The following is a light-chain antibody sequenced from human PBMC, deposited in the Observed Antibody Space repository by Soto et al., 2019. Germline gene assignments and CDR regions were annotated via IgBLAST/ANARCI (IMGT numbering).Light chain of an antibody. CDR1: QSVSSS. J-gene: IGKJ3*01. V-gene: IGKV3-11*01. CDR3: QQRSNWPPAVT. CDR2: DAS. Sequence: EIVLTQSPDTLSLSPGERATLSCRASQSVSSSLAWYQQKPGQAPRLLIYDASNRATGITARFSGSGTGPDFTLTISSLAPEDFAVYYCQQRSNWPPAVTCGPGTKVDIK.